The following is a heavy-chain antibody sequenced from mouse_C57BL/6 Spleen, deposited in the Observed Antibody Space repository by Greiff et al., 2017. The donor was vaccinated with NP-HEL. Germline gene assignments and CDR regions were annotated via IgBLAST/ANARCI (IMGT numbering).Heavy chain of an antibody. CDR2: IYPGSGNT. Sequence: QVQLQQSGAELVRPGASVKLSCKASGYTFTDYYINWVKQRPGQGLEWIARIYPGSGNTYYNEKFKGKATLTAEKSSSTAYMQLSSLTSEDSAVYFCARDGTTVVAPGAMDYWGQGTSVTVSS. D-gene: IGHD1-1*01. V-gene: IGHV1-76*01. J-gene: IGHJ4*01. CDR1: GYTFTDYY. CDR3: ARDGTTVVAPGAMDY.